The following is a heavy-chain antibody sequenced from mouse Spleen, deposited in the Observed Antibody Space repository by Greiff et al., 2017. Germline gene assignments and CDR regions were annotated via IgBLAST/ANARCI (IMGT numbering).Heavy chain of an antibody. CDR1: GFTFSSYG. CDR3: ARDQDYYGSSPFAY. J-gene: IGHJ3*01. CDR2: ISSGGSYT. V-gene: IGHV5-6*01. D-gene: IGHD1-1*01. Sequence: EVQVVESGGGLVKPGGSLKLSCAASGFTFSSYGMSWVRQTPDKRLEWVATISSGGSYTYYPDSVKGRFTISRDNAKNTLYLQMSSLKSEDTAMYYCARDQDYYGSSPFAYWGQGTLVTVSA.